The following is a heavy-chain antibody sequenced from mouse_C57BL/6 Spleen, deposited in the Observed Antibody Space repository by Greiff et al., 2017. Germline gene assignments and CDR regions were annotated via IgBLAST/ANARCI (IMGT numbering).Heavy chain of an antibody. D-gene: IGHD3-2*02. CDR3: ARMEDSSGPYAMDY. J-gene: IGHJ4*01. Sequence: EVQLQQSGPELVKPGASVKISCKASGYTFTDYYMNWVKQSHGKSLEWIGDINPNNGGTSYNQKFKGKATLTVDKSSSTAYMELRSLTSEDSAVYDCARMEDSSGPYAMDYWGQGTSVTVSS. CDR2: INPNNGGT. V-gene: IGHV1-26*01. CDR1: GYTFTDYY.